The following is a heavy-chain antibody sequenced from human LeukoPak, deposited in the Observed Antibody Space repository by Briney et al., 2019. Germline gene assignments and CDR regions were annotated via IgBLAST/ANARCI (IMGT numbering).Heavy chain of an antibody. J-gene: IGHJ4*02. Sequence: GRSLRLSCAASGFTFSYYGMHWVRQAPGKGLEWVAFIRYDGSNKYYADSVKGRFTISRGNSKNTLYLQMNSLRAEDTAVYYCAKDAGAVVVVPAATFDYWGQGTLVTVSS. CDR1: GFTFSYYG. V-gene: IGHV3-30*02. D-gene: IGHD2-2*01. CDR3: AKDAGAVVVVPAATFDY. CDR2: IRYDGSNK.